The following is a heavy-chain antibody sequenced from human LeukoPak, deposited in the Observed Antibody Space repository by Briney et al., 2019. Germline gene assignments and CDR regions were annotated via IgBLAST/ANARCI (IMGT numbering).Heavy chain of an antibody. D-gene: IGHD1-26*01. CDR3: ARGVRIVGATHNYYMDV. V-gene: IGHV1-8*03. CDR2: MNPNSGNT. CDR1: GYTFTSYD. J-gene: IGHJ6*03. Sequence: ASVKVSCKASGYTFTSYDINWVRQATGQGLEWMGWMNPNSGNTGYAQKFQGRVTITRNTSISTAYMELSSLRSEDTAVYYCARGVRIVGATHNYYMDVWGKGTTVTVSS.